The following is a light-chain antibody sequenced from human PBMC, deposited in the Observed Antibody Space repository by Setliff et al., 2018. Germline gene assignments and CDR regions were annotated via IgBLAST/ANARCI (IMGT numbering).Light chain of an antibody. CDR2: AAS. CDR3: QQYYSTPQT. V-gene: IGKV1-NL1*01. CDR1: QDIINS. J-gene: IGKJ5*01. Sequence: DIQMTQSPSSLSASVRDRVTITCRASQDIINSLACYQQKPGKAPKLLLYAASRLESGVPSRFSGSGSETDYTLTISSLQPEDFATYYCQQYYSTPQTFGQGTRLEIK.